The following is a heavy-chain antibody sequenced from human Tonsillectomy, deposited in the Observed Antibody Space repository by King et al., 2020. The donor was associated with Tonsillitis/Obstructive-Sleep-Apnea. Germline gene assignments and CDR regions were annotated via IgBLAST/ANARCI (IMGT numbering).Heavy chain of an antibody. CDR2: ISAYNGNT. J-gene: IGHJ5*02. CDR1: GYTFTSYG. D-gene: IGHD3-3*01. CDR3: ARVLGYYDFWSGPNNWFDP. Sequence: VQLVESGAEVKKPGASVKVSCKASGYTFTSYGISWVRQAPGQGLEWMGWISAYNGNTNYAQKLQGRGTMTTDTSTSTAYMELRSLGSYDTAVYYCARVLGYYDFWSGPNNWFDPWGQGTLVTVSS. V-gene: IGHV1-18*01.